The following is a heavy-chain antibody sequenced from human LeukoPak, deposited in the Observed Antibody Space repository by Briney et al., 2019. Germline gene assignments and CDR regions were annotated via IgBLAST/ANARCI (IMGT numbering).Heavy chain of an antibody. V-gene: IGHV1-69*04. Sequence: GSSVKVSCKASGGTFSSYAISWVRQAPGQGLEWMGRIIPILGIANYAQKFQGRVTMTRDTSTSTVYMELSSLRSEDTAVYYCARAEDLGVSGRFFGTIEDAFDIWGQGTMVTVSS. CDR3: ARAEDLGVSGRFFGTIEDAFDI. J-gene: IGHJ3*02. CDR2: IIPILGIA. CDR1: GGTFSSYA. D-gene: IGHD3-3*01.